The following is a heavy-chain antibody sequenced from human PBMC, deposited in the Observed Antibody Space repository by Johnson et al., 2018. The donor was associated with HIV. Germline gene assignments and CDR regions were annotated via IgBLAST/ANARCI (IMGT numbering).Heavy chain of an antibody. D-gene: IGHD6-13*01. Sequence: QVQLVESGGGLVQPGGSLRLSCAASGFTFSSYAMHWVRQAPGKGLEWVAVISYDGSNKYYADSVKGRFTISRDNSKNTLYLQMNSLRAEDTAVHYCAKDRRSSSLDAFDIWGQGTMVTVSS. CDR3: AKDRRSSSLDAFDI. CDR2: ISYDGSNK. CDR1: GFTFSSYA. V-gene: IGHV3-30*04. J-gene: IGHJ3*02.